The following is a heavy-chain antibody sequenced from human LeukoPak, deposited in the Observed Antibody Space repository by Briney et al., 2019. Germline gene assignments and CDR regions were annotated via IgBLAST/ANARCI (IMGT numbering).Heavy chain of an antibody. Sequence: GGSLRLSCAAYGFTFSSYAMSWVRQAPGKGLEWVSTISESGGSTYYADSVKGGFTISRDNSKNTLYLQMNSLRAEDTAVYYCARSPRDSSGSYYSAFDMWGQGTMVTVSA. CDR2: ISESGGST. D-gene: IGHD3-22*01. CDR1: GFTFSSYA. CDR3: ARSPRDSSGSYYSAFDM. J-gene: IGHJ3*02. V-gene: IGHV3-23*01.